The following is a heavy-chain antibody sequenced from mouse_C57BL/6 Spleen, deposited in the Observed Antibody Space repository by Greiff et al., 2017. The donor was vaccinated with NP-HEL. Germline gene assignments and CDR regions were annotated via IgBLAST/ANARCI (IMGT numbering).Heavy chain of an antibody. J-gene: IGHJ4*01. CDR1: GFTFSDYY. Sequence: EVKLVESEGGLVQPGSSMKLSCTASGFTFSDYYMAWVRQVPEKGLEWVANINYDGSSTYYLDSLKSRFIISRDNAKNILYLQMSSLKSEDTATYYCARDTLVYAMDYWGQGTSVTVSS. V-gene: IGHV5-16*01. CDR3: ARDTLVYAMDY. CDR2: INYDGSST.